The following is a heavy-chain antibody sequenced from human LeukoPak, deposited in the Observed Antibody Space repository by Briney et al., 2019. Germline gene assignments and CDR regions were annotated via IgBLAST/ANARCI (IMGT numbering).Heavy chain of an antibody. CDR3: ARTCGRGTIDPGTSGFVDY. Sequence: SETLSPTCDVYGGSFSGYYWSWIRQPPGKGLEWIGEINHSGSTNYNPSLKSRVTISVDTSKNQFSLKLSSVTAADTAVYYCARTCGRGTIDPGTSGFVDYWGQGTLVTVSS. J-gene: IGHJ4*02. D-gene: IGHD3-22*01. V-gene: IGHV4-34*01. CDR1: GGSFSGYY. CDR2: INHSGST.